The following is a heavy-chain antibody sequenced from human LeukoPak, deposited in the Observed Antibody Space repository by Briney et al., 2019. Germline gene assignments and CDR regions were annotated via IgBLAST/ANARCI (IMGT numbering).Heavy chain of an antibody. D-gene: IGHD5-24*01. CDR3: ARAGGGYNY. CDR2: IYYSGST. V-gene: IGHV4-59*01. CDR1: GGSISSYY. Sequence: SETLSLTCTVSGGSISSYYWSWIRRPPGKGLEWIGYIYYSGSTNYNPSLKSRVTISVDTSKNQFSLKLSSVTAADTAVYYCARAGGGYNYWGQGTLVTVSS. J-gene: IGHJ4*02.